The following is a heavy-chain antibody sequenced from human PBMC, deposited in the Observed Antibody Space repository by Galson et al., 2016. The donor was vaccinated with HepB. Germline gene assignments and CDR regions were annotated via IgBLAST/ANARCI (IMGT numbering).Heavy chain of an antibody. CDR1: GFRFRDYV. D-gene: IGHD3-10*01. V-gene: IGHV3-23*01. CDR2: ISGSGRST. J-gene: IGHJ5*02. Sequence: SLRLSCAASGFRFRDYVMSWVRQAPGKGLEWVSSISGSGRSTYYAGSIRGRFTISRDNSKNTLSLQMNSLTAEDTAVYYCANSGGKIELRPVWFDPWGQGTLVTVSS. CDR3: ANSGGKIELRPVWFDP.